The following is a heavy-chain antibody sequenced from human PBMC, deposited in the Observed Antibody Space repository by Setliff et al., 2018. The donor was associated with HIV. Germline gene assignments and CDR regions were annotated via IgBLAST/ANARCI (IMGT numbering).Heavy chain of an antibody. CDR1: GASISITTYY. J-gene: IGHJ6*03. CDR2: VYYTGGA. Sequence: PSETLSLTCTVSGASISITTYYWGWIRQPPGKGLEWIGSVYYTGGAYYNPSLRSRVTISVDTSKNQFSLKLSSVTAADTAVYYCNIYYYYYMDVWGKGTTVTVSS. V-gene: IGHV4-39*07. CDR3: NIYYYYYMDV.